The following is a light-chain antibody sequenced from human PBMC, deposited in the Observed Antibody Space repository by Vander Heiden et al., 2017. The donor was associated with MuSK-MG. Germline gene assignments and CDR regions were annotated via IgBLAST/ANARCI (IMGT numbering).Light chain of an antibody. CDR3: CSYAGTSSWV. CDR2: DVS. CDR1: SSDVGGYNY. V-gene: IGLV2-11*01. Sequence: QSALTQPRSVSGSPGQSVTISCTGTSSDVGGYNYVPWSQHHPGKPPNLMIYDVSRRAPGVPDRFSGSKSGDTASLTIFGLQADDEAHYYCCSYAGTSSWVFGGGTKLTVL. J-gene: IGLJ3*02.